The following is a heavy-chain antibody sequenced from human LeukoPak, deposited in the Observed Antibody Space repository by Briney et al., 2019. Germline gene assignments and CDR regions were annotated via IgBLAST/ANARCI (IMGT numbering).Heavy chain of an antibody. D-gene: IGHD4-17*01. CDR1: GFTFSSYW. CDR2: IEQDGSEK. CDR3: ARNDYGDYGWFDP. Sequence: GGSLRLSCAASGFTFSSYWMSWVRQAPGKGLEWVANIEQDGSEKYYVDSVKGRFTISRDNAKNSLYLQMNSLRAEDTAVYYCARNDYGDYGWFDPWGQGTLVTVSS. V-gene: IGHV3-7*01. J-gene: IGHJ5*02.